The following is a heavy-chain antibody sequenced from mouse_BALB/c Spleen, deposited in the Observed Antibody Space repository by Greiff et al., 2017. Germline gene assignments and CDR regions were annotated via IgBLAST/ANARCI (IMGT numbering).Heavy chain of an antibody. J-gene: IGHJ3*01. CDR2: ISYDGSN. CDR3: ARDYDYDGWFAY. V-gene: IGHV3-6*02. CDR1: GYSITSGYY. D-gene: IGHD2-4*01. Sequence: EVQLKESGPGLVKPSQSLSLTCSVTGYSITSGYYWNWIRQFPGNKLEWMGYISYDGSNNYNPSLKNRISITRDTSKNQFFLKLNSVTTEDTATYYCARDYDYDGWFAYWGQGTLVTVSA.